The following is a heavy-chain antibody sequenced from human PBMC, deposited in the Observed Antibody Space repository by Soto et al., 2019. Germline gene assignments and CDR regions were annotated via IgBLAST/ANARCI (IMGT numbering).Heavy chain of an antibody. CDR3: TFGGWNQYYFDF. CDR2: FWYDASVQ. Sequence: QVQVVESGGGVVQPGESLRLSCATSGFLFTSYTMHWVRRAPGKGLEWVATFWYDASVQKYADSVKGRFTISRNPSKSTLYLQMDSLRAEDTAFYYCTFGGWNQYYFDFWGQEIVVTVSS. J-gene: IGHJ4*02. V-gene: IGHV3-33*01. CDR1: GFLFTSYT. D-gene: IGHD1-1*01.